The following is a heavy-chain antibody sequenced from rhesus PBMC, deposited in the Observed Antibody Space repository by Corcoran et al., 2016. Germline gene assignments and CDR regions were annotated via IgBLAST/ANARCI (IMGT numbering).Heavy chain of an antibody. V-gene: IGHV4S12*01. J-gene: IGHJ4*01. CDR2: IYSNSEST. CDR1: GGSISSSNW. CDR3: ARHSGYSGYSSFDY. Sequence: QVQLQESGPGLVKPSETLSLTCAVSGGSISSSNWWSWIRQPPGKGLEWIGGIYSNSESTNYNPSLKSRVTISKDTSKNQFSLKLSSVTAADTAVYYCARHSGYSGYSSFDYWGQGVLVTVSS. D-gene: IGHD5-30*01.